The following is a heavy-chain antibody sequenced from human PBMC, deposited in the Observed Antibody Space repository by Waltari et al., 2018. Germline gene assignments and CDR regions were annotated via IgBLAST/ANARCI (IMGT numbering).Heavy chain of an antibody. CDR1: GYSISSGYY. Sequence: QVQLQESGPGLVKPSETLSLTCTVSGYSISSGYYWGWLRQPPGKGLEWIGSIYHSGSTYYNPSLKSRVTISVDTSKNQFSLKLSSVTAADTAVYYCARDIPNDSSGYWPFDYWGQGTLVTVSS. J-gene: IGHJ4*02. V-gene: IGHV4-38-2*02. CDR3: ARDIPNDSSGYWPFDY. D-gene: IGHD3-22*01. CDR2: IYHSGST.